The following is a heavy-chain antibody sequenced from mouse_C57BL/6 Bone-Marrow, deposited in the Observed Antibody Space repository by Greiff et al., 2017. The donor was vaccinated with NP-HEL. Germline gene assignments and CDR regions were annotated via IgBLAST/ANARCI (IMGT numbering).Heavy chain of an antibody. D-gene: IGHD2-4*01. CDR1: GYTFTDYN. J-gene: IGHJ3*01. Sequence: VQLKESGPELVKPGASVKMSCKASGYTFTDYNMHWVKQSHGKSLEWIGYINPNNGGTSYNQKFKGKATLTVNKSSSTAYMELRSLTSEDSAVYYCARDDYDAWFAYWGQGTLVTVSA. CDR3: ARDDYDAWFAY. V-gene: IGHV1-22*01. CDR2: INPNNGGT.